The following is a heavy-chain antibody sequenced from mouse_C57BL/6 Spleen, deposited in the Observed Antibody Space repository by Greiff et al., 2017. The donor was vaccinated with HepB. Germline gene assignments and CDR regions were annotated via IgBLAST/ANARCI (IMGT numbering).Heavy chain of an antibody. Sequence: EVQLVESGGGLVQPGGSLKLSCAASGFTFSDYGMAWVRQAPRKGPEWVAFISNLAYSIYYADTVTGRFTISRENAKNTLYLEMSSLRSEDTAMYYCARHRGSSYAMDYWGQGTSVTVSS. J-gene: IGHJ4*01. CDR3: ARHRGSSYAMDY. CDR2: ISNLAYSI. CDR1: GFTFSDYG. V-gene: IGHV5-15*01.